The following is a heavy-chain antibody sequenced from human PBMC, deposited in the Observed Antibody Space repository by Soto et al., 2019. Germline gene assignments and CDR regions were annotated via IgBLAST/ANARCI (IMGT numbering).Heavy chain of an antibody. J-gene: IGHJ6*02. CDR1: GGSFSGYY. Sequence: LSLTCAVYGGSFSGYYWSWIRQPPGKGLEWIGEINHSGSTNYNPSLKSRVTISVDTSKNQFSLKLSSVTAADTAVYYCARGTVVVPAAIWGQGTTVTVSS. CDR3: ARGTVVVPAAI. D-gene: IGHD2-2*01. V-gene: IGHV4-34*01. CDR2: INHSGST.